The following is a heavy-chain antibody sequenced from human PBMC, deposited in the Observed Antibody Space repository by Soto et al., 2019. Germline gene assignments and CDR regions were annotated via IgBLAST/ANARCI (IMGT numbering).Heavy chain of an antibody. D-gene: IGHD1-26*01. CDR3: ASPSIVGATKNYYYGMDV. CDR2: IYPGDSDT. J-gene: IGHJ6*02. V-gene: IGHV5-51*01. Sequence: GASLKISCKGSGYSFTSYWIGWVRQMPGKGLEWMGIIYPGDSDTRYSPSFQGQVTISADKSISTAYLQWSSLKASDTAMYYCASPSIVGATKNYYYGMDVWGQGTTVTVSS. CDR1: GYSFTSYW.